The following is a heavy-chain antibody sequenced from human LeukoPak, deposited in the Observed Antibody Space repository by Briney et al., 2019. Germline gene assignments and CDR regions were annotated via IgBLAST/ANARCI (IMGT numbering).Heavy chain of an antibody. D-gene: IGHD6-13*01. V-gene: IGHV1-2*02. Sequence: ASVKVSCKASGYTFTGYYMHWVRQAPGQGLEWMGWINPNSGGTNYAQKFQGRVTMTRDTSISTAYMELSRLRSDDTAVYYCASGYSSSWYPQYYFDYWGQGTLVTVSS. CDR3: ASGYSSSWYPQYYFDY. CDR2: INPNSGGT. CDR1: GYTFTGYY. J-gene: IGHJ4*02.